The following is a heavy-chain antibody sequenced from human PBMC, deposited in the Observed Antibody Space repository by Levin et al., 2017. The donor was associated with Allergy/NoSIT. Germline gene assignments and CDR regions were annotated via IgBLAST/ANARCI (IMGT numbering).Heavy chain of an antibody. CDR1: GYTFTSYY. V-gene: IGHV1-46*01. D-gene: IGHD2-2*01. CDR2: INPSGGST. CDR3: ASSLLSYAFDI. Sequence: GESLKISCKASGYTFTSYYMHWVRQAPGQGLEWMGIINPSGGSTSYAQKFQGRVTMTRDTSTSTVYMELSSLRSEDTAVYYCASSLLSYAFDIWGQGTMVTVSS. J-gene: IGHJ3*02.